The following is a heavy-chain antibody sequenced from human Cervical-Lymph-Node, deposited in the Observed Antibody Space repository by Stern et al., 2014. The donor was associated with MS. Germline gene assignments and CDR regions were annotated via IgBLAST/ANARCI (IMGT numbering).Heavy chain of an antibody. J-gene: IGHJ4*02. Sequence: DPLVQFGAEVKKPGESVKISCKLSGYSFTIYYVAWVRQVRGKRLEWMWVISPYDYDPTYSPSFQGQVTISADKSITTAYLQWSSLRASNTAMYYCARHVQGFDYWGQGTLVTVSS. CDR1: GYSFTIYY. V-gene: IGHV5-51*01. CDR2: ISPYDYDP. CDR3: ARHVQGFDY.